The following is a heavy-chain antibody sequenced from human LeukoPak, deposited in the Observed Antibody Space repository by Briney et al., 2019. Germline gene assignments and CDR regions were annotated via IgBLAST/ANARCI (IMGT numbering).Heavy chain of an antibody. CDR1: GYTFTGYY. CDR2: INPNSGGT. CDR3: ASDATVVIAIRQDAFDI. V-gene: IGHV1-2*02. D-gene: IGHD2-21*01. J-gene: IGHJ3*02. Sequence: GASVKVSCKASGYTFTGYYMHWVRQAPGQGLEWMGWINPNSGGTNYAQKFQGRVTMTRDTSISTAYMELSRLRSDDTAVYYCASDATVVIAIRQDAFDIWGQGTMVTVSS.